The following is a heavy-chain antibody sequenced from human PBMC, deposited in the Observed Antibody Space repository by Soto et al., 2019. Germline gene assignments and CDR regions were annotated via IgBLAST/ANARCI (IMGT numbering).Heavy chain of an antibody. V-gene: IGHV4-4*02. CDR3: ALREEPSMVPYFDY. D-gene: IGHD3-10*01. CDR1: GVSISSTDW. CDR2: VYHSGFT. J-gene: IGHJ4*02. Sequence: SETLSLTCAVSGVSISSTDWWSWVRQPAGERVEWIGDVYHSGFTTYNASLRSRVTISVDKSKNHFSLRLSSVTAADTAVYYCALREEPSMVPYFDYWAEAALATVS.